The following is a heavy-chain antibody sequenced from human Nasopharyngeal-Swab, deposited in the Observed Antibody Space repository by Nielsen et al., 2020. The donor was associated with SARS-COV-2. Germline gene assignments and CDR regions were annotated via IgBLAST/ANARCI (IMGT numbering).Heavy chain of an antibody. D-gene: IGHD6-19*01. J-gene: IGHJ4*02. Sequence: WIRQPPGKGLEWVSSISSSSSYIYYAASVKGRFTISRDNSKNTLYLQMTILRAEDTAEYYCAKGNMAVAFDYWGQGTLVTVSS. V-gene: IGHV3-21*01. CDR3: AKGNMAVAFDY. CDR2: ISSSSSYI.